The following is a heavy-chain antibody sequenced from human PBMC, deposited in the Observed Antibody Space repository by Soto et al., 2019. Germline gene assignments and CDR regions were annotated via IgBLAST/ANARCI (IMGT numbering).Heavy chain of an antibody. Sequence: GGSLRLSCAASGFTFSSYAMSWVRQAPGKGLEWVSAISGSGGSTYYADSVKGRFTISRDNSKNTLYLQMNSLRAEDTAVYYCAKALGTLLWFGELPNSPFDYWGQGTLVTVSS. CDR1: GFTFSSYA. V-gene: IGHV3-23*01. CDR2: ISGSGGST. D-gene: IGHD3-10*01. J-gene: IGHJ4*02. CDR3: AKALGTLLWFGELPNSPFDY.